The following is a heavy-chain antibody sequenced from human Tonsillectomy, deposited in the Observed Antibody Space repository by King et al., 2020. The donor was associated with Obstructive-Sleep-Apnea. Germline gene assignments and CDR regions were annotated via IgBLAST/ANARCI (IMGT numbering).Heavy chain of an antibody. CDR1: GFSLSTSAVG. Sequence: TLKESGPTLVKPAQTLTLTCTFSGFSLSTSAVGVGWIRQPPGKALEWLALIYWDDDKRYSPSLKTKLTIAKDTSKNQVVLTMTNMDPVDTATYYCVHSDRILFDYWGQGTLVTVSS. CDR3: VHSDRILFDY. V-gene: IGHV2-5*02. D-gene: IGHD2-15*01. CDR2: IYWDDDK. J-gene: IGHJ4*02.